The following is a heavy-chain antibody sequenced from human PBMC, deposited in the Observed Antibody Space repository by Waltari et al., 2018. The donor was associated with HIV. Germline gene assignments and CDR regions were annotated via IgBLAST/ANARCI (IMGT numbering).Heavy chain of an antibody. V-gene: IGHV3-53*01. Sequence: EVQLVESGGGLLEPGGSLRLSCAASVLTVSSNYMSWVRQAPGKGLEWVSVIYSGGSRYYADSVKGRFTISRDNSKNTLSLHMNSLGPEDTAVYYCARDPRSSGYYGMDVWGQGTTVTVSS. CDR1: VLTVSSNY. J-gene: IGHJ6*02. CDR3: ARDPRSSGYYGMDV. CDR2: IYSGGSR. D-gene: IGHD1-26*01.